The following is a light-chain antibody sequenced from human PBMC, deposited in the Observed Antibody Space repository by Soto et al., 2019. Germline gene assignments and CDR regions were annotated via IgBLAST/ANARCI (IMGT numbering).Light chain of an antibody. J-gene: IGLJ2*01. V-gene: IGLV1-36*01. CDR1: SSNIGNNA. CDR3: AAWDDSLNGPV. Sequence: QSVLTQPPSVSEAPRQRVTISCSGSSSNIGNNAVNWYQQLPGKAPKLLIYYDDLLPSGVSDRFSGSKSGTSASLAISGLQSEDAADYYCAAWDDSLNGPVFGGGTKLTVL. CDR2: YDD.